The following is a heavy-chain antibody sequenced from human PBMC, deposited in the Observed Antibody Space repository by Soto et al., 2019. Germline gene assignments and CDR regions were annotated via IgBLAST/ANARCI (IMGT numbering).Heavy chain of an antibody. CDR2: IKRDGSET. CDR3: AKDPVSYNGYYFDS. V-gene: IGHV3-7*03. Sequence: GGSLRLSCAAPTVIFDSYWMNWVSKEQGKGLEWLANIKRDGSETHYAHSVKGRFTISRDNSKNTLYLQMNSLRAEDTAVYYCAKDPVSYNGYYFDSWGQGTLVTVSS. J-gene: IGHJ4*02. D-gene: IGHD3-10*01. CDR1: TVIFDSYW.